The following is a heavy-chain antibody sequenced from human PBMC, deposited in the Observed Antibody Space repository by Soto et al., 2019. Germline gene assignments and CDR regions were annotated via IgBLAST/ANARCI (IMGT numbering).Heavy chain of an antibody. CDR3: ARGLRGSYYRYDY. D-gene: IGHD1-26*01. J-gene: IGHJ4*02. V-gene: IGHV4-34*01. CDR1: GGSFSGYY. CDR2: INHSGST. Sequence: QVQLQQWGAGLLKPSETLSLTCAVYGGSFSGYYWSWIRQPPGKGLEWIGEINHSGSTNYNPSLKSRVTISVDTSKNQFSLKLSSVTAADTAVYYCARGLRGSYYRYDYWGQGTLFTVSS.